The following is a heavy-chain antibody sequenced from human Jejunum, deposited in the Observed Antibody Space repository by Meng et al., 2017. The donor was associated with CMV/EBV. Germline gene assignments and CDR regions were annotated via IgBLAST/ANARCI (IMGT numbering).Heavy chain of an antibody. J-gene: IGHJ4*02. CDR3: ARGRGNQPLFDF. V-gene: IGHV1-69*10. D-gene: IGHD2/OR15-2a*01. CDR1: GGSFSTYT. CDR2: LIPVLNKA. Sequence: QGHMGQAGAEVKKPGSLVKVACTTSGGSFSTYTFSWVRQAPGQGLEWMGGLIPVLNKAKSAPRFQDRVTFTADETTTTAYMELSSLTFEDTAVYFCARGRGNQPLFDFWGQGTLVTVSS.